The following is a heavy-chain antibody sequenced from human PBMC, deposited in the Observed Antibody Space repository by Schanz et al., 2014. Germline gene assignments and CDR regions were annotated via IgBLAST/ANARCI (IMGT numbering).Heavy chain of an antibody. CDR2: IWSDGSGK. V-gene: IGHV3-33*01. J-gene: IGHJ6*02. CDR1: GFAFSVYG. Sequence: QEQLVESGGGVVQPGRSLRLSCAASGFAFSVYGMHWVRQAPGKGPEWVAVIWSDGSGKYYADSVKGRFTISRDSPKNTLYLQMNSLRAEDTALYYCARDSGPYYDKSMDVWGQGTTVAVSS. CDR3: ARDSGPYYDKSMDV. D-gene: IGHD3-9*01.